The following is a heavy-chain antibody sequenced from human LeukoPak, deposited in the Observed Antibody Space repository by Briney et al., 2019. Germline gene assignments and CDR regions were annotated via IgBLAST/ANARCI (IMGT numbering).Heavy chain of an antibody. J-gene: IGHJ4*02. CDR1: GGSFSGYY. Sequence: PSETLSLTCAVYGGSFSGYYWSWIRQPPGKGLEWIGEINHSGSTNYNPSLKSRVTISVDTSKNQFSLKLSSVTAADTAVYYCASAPLDDSSGYYFFAGDYWGQGTLVTVSS. CDR2: INHSGST. V-gene: IGHV4-34*01. CDR3: ASAPLDDSSGYYFFAGDY. D-gene: IGHD3-22*01.